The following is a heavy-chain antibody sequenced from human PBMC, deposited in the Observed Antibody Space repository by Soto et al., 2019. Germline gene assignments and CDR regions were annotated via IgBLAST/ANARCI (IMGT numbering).Heavy chain of an antibody. J-gene: IGHJ5*02. CDR3: AREGTVLMVYAVYKRNWFDP. CDR1: GYTFTGYY. CDR2: INPNSGGT. D-gene: IGHD2-8*01. Sequence: EASVKVSCKASGYTFTGYYMHWVRQAPGQGLEWMGWINPNSGGTNYAQKFQGRVTMTRDTSISTAYMELSRLRSDDTAVYYCAREGTVLMVYAVYKRNWFDPWGQGTLVTVSS. V-gene: IGHV1-2*02.